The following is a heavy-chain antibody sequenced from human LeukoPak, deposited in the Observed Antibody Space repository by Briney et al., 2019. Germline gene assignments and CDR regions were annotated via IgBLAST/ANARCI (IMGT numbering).Heavy chain of an antibody. V-gene: IGHV4-30-2*01. Sequence: PSQTLSLTCTVSGDSITSGNYSWTWIRQPPGKGLEWIGYIYHSGGTYFNPSLKSRVTMSVDRSKNQFSLKLNSVTAADTAVYYCARDGSGYSTWFDPWGQGTLVTVSS. D-gene: IGHD3-22*01. CDR1: GDSITSGNYS. J-gene: IGHJ5*02. CDR3: ARDGSGYSTWFDP. CDR2: IYHSGGT.